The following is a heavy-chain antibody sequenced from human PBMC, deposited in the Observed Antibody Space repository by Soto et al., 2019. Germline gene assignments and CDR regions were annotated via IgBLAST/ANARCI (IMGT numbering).Heavy chain of an antibody. D-gene: IGHD6-13*01. CDR1: GDSISNYY. J-gene: IGHJ4*02. CDR3: ARGWGISWYYFDY. Sequence: QVQLQESGPGLVKPSETLSLTCTVSGDSISNYYWSWIRQPAGKGLEWIGRIYSSGTTNYNPSLKSRVTMSLDTSKNQFSLNLTSVTAADTAVYYCARGWGISWYYFDYWGQGTLVTASS. CDR2: IYSSGTT. V-gene: IGHV4-4*07.